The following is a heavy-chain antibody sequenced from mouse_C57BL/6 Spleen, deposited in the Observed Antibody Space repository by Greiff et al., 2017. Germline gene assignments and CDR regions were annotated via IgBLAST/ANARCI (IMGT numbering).Heavy chain of an antibody. V-gene: IGHV1-55*01. CDR3: AREGVRGNYFDY. CDR1: GYTFTSYW. CDR2: IYPGSGST. Sequence: QVQLKQPGAELVKPGASVKMSCKASGYTFTSYWITWVKQRPGQGLEWIGDIYPGSGSTNYNEKFKSKATLTVDTSSSTAYMQRSSLTSEDSAVYYCAREGVRGNYFDYWGQGTTLTVSS. D-gene: IGHD2-14*01. J-gene: IGHJ2*01.